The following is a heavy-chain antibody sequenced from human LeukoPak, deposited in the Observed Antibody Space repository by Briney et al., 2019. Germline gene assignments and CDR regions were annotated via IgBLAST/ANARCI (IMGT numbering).Heavy chain of an antibody. CDR2: IGVSGGRT. D-gene: IGHD6-19*01. V-gene: IGHV3-23*01. J-gene: IGHJ4*02. CDR1: RFPFSTNG. Sequence: GGSLRLSCAASRFPFSTNGMSWARQAPGKGLEWVSSIGVSGGRTNYADSVKGRFTISRDNSKNTLYLQMSSLRAEDTAVYYCAKAYSSAWLFDYWGLGTLVTVSS. CDR3: AKAYSSAWLFDY.